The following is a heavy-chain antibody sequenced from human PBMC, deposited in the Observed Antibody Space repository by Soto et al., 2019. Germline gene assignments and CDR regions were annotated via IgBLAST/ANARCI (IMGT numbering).Heavy chain of an antibody. J-gene: IGHJ4*02. CDR2: ISCCGGSS. CDR3: AKADGEQWLIPHLDN. V-gene: IGHV3-23*01. CDR1: GVNFKKFA. D-gene: IGHD6-19*01. Sequence: EVQLLESGGGVVQPGGSLRLSCVASGVNFKKFAMAWVRQAPGEGLEWVSGISCCGGSSSYADSVKGRFSTARDDSKNTLSLQMNGLRVEDTAQYCCAKADGEQWLIPHLDNWGQGTLVTVS.